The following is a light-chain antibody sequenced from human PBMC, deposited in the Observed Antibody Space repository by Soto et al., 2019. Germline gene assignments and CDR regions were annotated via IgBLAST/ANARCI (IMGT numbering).Light chain of an antibody. CDR1: QGISNW. J-gene: IGKJ5*01. V-gene: IGKV1-12*01. Sequence: DIQMTQSPSSVSASVGDRVTITCRASQGISNWLAWYQQKPGAAPKLLIYSASNLQSGVPSRFSGSGFGTDFTLTISSLQPEEFATDYCQHTKTNNLPITFGQGTRLEIK. CDR3: QHTKTNNLPIT. CDR2: SAS.